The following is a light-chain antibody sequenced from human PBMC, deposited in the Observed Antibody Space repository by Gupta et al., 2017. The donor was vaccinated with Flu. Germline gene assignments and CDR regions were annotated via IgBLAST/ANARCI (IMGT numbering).Light chain of an antibody. CDR2: EVN. V-gene: IGLV2-14*01. Sequence: QSALTQPASVSGSPGQSITISCSGTSSDIGGYKYVSWYQQHPGKAPKLMIYEVNNRPFGVSHRFSGSKSGNTASLTIRGLQAEDEADYYCSSYTRSSTLVFGGGTKVTVL. CDR1: SSDIGGYKY. J-gene: IGLJ3*02. CDR3: SSYTRSSTLV.